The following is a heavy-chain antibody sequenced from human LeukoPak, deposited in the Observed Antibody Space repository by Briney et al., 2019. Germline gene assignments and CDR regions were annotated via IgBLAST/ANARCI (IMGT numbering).Heavy chain of an antibody. CDR3: AREYYDFWSGYPDAFDI. CDR1: GFTFSSYS. V-gene: IGHV3-21*01. J-gene: IGHJ3*02. Sequence: GGSLRLSCAASGFTFSSYSMNWVRQAPGKGLEWVSSISSSSSYIHYADSVKGRFTISRDNAKNSLYLQMNSLRAEDTAVYYCAREYYDFWSGYPDAFDIWGQGTMVTVSS. CDR2: ISSSSSYI. D-gene: IGHD3-3*01.